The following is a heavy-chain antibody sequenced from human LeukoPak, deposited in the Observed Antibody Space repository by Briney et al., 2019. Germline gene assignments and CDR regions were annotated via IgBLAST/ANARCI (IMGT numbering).Heavy chain of an antibody. Sequence: PSETLSLTCTVSGGSISSYYWSWIRQPPGKGLEWIGYIYTSGSTNYNPPLKSRVTISVDTSKNQFSLKLTSVTAADTALYYCARLSTRVINYFDPWGQGTLVTVSS. CDR2: IYTSGST. J-gene: IGHJ5*02. CDR3: ARLSTRVINYFDP. CDR1: GGSISSYY. D-gene: IGHD5/OR15-5a*01. V-gene: IGHV4-4*09.